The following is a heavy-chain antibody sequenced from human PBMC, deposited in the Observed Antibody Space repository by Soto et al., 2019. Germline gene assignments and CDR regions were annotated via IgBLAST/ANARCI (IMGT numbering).Heavy chain of an antibody. CDR3: ARMSYFYDKWYFDL. J-gene: IGHJ2*01. D-gene: IGHD3-22*01. CDR1: GASINNNDYY. Sequence: SETLSLTCTVSGASINNNDYYWSWIRQTPGKGLEWIGYVYYSGTTDYIPSLKSRLSMSIDKSQDQFTLKLNSVTAADTATYYCARMSYFYDKWYFDLWGRGTLVTVSS. V-gene: IGHV4-30-4*01. CDR2: VYYSGTT.